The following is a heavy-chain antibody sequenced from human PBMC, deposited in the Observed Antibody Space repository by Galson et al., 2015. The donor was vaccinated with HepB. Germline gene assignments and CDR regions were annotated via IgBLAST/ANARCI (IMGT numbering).Heavy chain of an antibody. V-gene: IGHV2-26*01. CDR2: IFSNDEK. J-gene: IGHJ5*02. CDR1: GFSLSNARMG. CDR3: ARITITIFGVVYNWFDP. D-gene: IGHD3-3*01. Sequence: PALVKPTQTLTLTCTVSGFSLSNARMGVSWIRQPPGKALEWLAHIFSNDEKSYSTSLKSRLTISKDTSKSQVVLTMTNMDPVDTATYYCARITITIFGVVYNWFDPWGQGTLVTVSS.